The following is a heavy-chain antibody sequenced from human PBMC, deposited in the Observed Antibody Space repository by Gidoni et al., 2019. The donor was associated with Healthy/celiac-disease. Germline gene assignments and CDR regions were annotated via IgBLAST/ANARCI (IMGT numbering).Heavy chain of an antibody. CDR1: GGSISSGGYY. Sequence: QAQLQESGPGLVKPSQTLSLTCTVSGGSISSGGYYWSWTRQHPGKVLEWIGYIYYSGRTYYNPSLKSRVTISVDTSKNQFSLKLSSVTAADTAVYYCARTWGGDYYDSSGRVGSEFDYWGQGTLVTVSS. D-gene: IGHD3-22*01. CDR3: ARTWGGDYYDSSGRVGSEFDY. V-gene: IGHV4-31*03. J-gene: IGHJ4*02. CDR2: IYYSGRT.